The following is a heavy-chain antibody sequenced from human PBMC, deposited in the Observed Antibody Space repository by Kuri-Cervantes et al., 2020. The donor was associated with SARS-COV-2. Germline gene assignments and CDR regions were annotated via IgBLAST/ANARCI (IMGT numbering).Heavy chain of an antibody. CDR1: GVTFSDYY. Sequence: GESLKISCAASGVTFSDYYMNWVRQAPGKGLVWISRINPDGSNTNNADSVKGRFTLSRDNAKNMLFLKMNSLRAEDTAVYYCVRDGDHWNFDYWGQGTLVTVSS. CDR3: VRDGDHWNFDY. V-gene: IGHV3-74*01. D-gene: IGHD1-1*01. J-gene: IGHJ4*02. CDR2: INPDGSNT.